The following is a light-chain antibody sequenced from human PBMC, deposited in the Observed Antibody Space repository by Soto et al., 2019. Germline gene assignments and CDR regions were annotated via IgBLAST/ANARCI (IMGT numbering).Light chain of an antibody. CDR2: AAS. CDR3: QQSYSTPPT. Sequence: DIQMTQSPSSLSASVGDRVTITCRASQTISSYVNWYQQKPVNAPKLLIYAASNLQSGVPSRFSGIGHGTDFTLTISSLQPEDFEIYYCQQSYSTPPTFGQGTKLEIK. CDR1: QTISSY. J-gene: IGKJ2*01. V-gene: IGKV1-39*01.